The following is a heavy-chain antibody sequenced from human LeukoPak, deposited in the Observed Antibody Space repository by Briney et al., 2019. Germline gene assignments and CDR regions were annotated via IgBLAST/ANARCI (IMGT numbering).Heavy chain of an antibody. CDR2: INQGGSVK. Sequence: GGSLRLSCAASGFTFRSYWMSWVRQAPGKGLEWVANINQGGSVKYYADSVKGRFTISRDDAKNSLYVQMNSLRDEDTAVYYCARVGYSGWNLEYWGQGTLVTVSS. CDR1: GFTFRSYW. CDR3: ARVGYSGWNLEY. D-gene: IGHD5-12*01. V-gene: IGHV3-7*01. J-gene: IGHJ4*02.